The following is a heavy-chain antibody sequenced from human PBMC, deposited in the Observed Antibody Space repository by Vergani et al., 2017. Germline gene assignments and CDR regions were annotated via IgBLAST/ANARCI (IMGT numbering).Heavy chain of an antibody. D-gene: IGHD5-12*01. V-gene: IGHV3-23*01. CDR2: ISGSGGST. CDR1: GFTFSSFA. Sequence: EVQLLESGGGLVQPGGSLRLSCAASGFTFSSFAMSWVRQAPGKGLEWVSAISGSGGSTYYADSVKGRFTISRDNSKNTLYLQMNSLRAEDTAVYYCAKKIGIVDTIWCLDYWGQGTLVTVSS. J-gene: IGHJ4*02. CDR3: AKKIGIVDTIWCLDY.